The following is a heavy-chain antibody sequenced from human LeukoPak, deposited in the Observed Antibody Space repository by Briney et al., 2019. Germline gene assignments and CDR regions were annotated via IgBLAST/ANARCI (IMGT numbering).Heavy chain of an antibody. D-gene: IGHD1-14*01. J-gene: IGHJ4*02. CDR1: GFSFSTYY. CDR3: VIENHGSFDY. CDR2: ISSSSTYI. V-gene: IGHV3-21*01. Sequence: KPGGSLRLSCGASGFSFSTYYVNWVRQAPGKGLEWVSCISSSSTYIFYADSVRGRFAISRDNAKNSLYLQMNSLRADDTAVYYGVIENHGSFDYWGQGSLVTVSS.